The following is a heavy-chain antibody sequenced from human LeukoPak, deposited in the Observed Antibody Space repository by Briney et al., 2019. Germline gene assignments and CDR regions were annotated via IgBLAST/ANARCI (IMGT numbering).Heavy chain of an antibody. CDR1: GGSISSYY. CDR3: ARGRREGWFDP. V-gene: IGHV4-59*01. CDR2: IYYSGST. Sequence: SETLSLTCTVSGGSISSYYWSWIRQPPGKGLEWIGYIYYSGSTNYNPSLKSRVTISVDTSKNQFSLKLSSVTAADTAVYYCARGRREGWFDPWGQGTLVTVSS. J-gene: IGHJ5*02.